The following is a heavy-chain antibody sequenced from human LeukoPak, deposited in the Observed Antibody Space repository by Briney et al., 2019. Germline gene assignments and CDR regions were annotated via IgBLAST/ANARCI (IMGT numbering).Heavy chain of an antibody. CDR1: GWSFNDHY. D-gene: IGHD5-12*01. J-gene: IGHJ4*02. CDR2: INARGDT. CDR3: ARADSGYDFDY. Sequence: SETLSLTCAVYGWSFNDHYWNWIRQPPGKGLERIGEINARGDTNFNPSLKSRVTISVDTSKNQFSLKLSSVTAADTAVYYCARADSGYDFDYWGQGTLVTVSS. V-gene: IGHV4-34*01.